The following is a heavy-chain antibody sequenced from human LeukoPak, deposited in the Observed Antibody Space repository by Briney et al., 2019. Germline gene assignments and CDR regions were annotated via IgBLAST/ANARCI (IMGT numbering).Heavy chain of an antibody. V-gene: IGHV4-59*08. CDR2: IYYSGST. CDR1: GGSISSYY. J-gene: IGHJ6*02. Sequence: SETLSLTCTVSGGSISSYYWSWLRQPPGKGLEWIGYIYYSGSTNYNPSLKSRVPISVDTSKNQFSLKVSSVTAADTAVYYCARHSAGITSQGLDVWGQGTTVTVSS. D-gene: IGHD3-10*01. CDR3: ARHSAGITSQGLDV.